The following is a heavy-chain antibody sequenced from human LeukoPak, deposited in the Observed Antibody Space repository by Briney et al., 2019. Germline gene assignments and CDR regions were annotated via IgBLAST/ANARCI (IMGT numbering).Heavy chain of an antibody. Sequence: PGGSLRLSCAASGFTFSTYAMMSWVRQAPGKGLEWVSTISAIGGSTYYADSVKGRFTISRDNSKSTLYLHMNSLTVEDTAIYYCAHYCSGSCYSGCSWGQGTLVTVSS. J-gene: IGHJ5*02. CDR1: GFTFSTYA. V-gene: IGHV3-23*01. D-gene: IGHD2-21*01. CDR2: ISAIGGST. CDR3: AHYCSGSCYSGCS.